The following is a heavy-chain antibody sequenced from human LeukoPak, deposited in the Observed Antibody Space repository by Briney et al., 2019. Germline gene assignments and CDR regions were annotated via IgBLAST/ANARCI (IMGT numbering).Heavy chain of an antibody. CDR3: ARDYYDSSGYYLFDY. J-gene: IGHJ4*02. CDR1: GFTFSSYW. Sequence: GGSLRLXCAASGFTFSSYWMSWVRPAPGKGLEWVANIKQDGSEKYYVDSVKGRFTISRDNAKNSLYLQMNSLRAEDTAVYYCARDYYDSSGYYLFDYWGQGTLVTVSS. V-gene: IGHV3-7*01. D-gene: IGHD3-22*01. CDR2: IKQDGSEK.